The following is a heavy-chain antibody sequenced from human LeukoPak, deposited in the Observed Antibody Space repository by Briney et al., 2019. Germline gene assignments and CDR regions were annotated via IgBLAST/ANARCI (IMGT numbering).Heavy chain of an antibody. J-gene: IGHJ4*02. CDR2: LYSDGSI. D-gene: IGHD2-15*01. CDR3: ARGYCSGGSCFSFDY. Sequence: GGSLRLSCAASGFTFSSYAMSWVRQAPGKGLEWVSVLYSDGSIYYADSVKGRFTISRDNSKNTLYLQMNSLRAEDTAVYYCARGYCSGGSCFSFDYWGQGTLVTVSS. V-gene: IGHV3-23*03. CDR1: GFTFSSYA.